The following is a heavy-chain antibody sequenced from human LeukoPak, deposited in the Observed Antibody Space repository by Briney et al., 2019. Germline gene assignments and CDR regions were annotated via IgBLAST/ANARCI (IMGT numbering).Heavy chain of an antibody. Sequence: KPSETLSLTCAVYGGSFSGYYWSWIRQPPGKGLEWIGEINHSGSTNYNPSLKSRVTISVDTSKNQFSLKLSSVTAADTAVYYCARGHGRGYYYMDVWGKGTTVTVSS. CDR3: ARGHGRGYYYMDV. CDR1: GGSFSGYY. V-gene: IGHV4-34*01. CDR2: INHSGST. J-gene: IGHJ6*03. D-gene: IGHD1-26*01.